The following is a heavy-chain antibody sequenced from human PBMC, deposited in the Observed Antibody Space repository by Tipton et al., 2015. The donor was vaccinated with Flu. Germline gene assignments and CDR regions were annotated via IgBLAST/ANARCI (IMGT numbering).Heavy chain of an antibody. Sequence: QSEAEVKKPGESLMIPCKTSGYFFTSYWIAWVRQVPGKGLEWMGMIHPDASDTRYSPSFQGHVSMSADKSIRTAYLHVSSLKASDTAMYYCARRIVATIWAFDVWGQGTMVSVSS. CDR2: IHPDASDT. CDR3: ARRIVATIWAFDV. CDR1: GYFFTSYW. J-gene: IGHJ3*01. D-gene: IGHD5-12*01. V-gene: IGHV5-51*03.